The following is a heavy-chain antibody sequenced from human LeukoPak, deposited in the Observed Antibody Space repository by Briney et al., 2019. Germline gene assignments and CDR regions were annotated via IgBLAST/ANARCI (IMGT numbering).Heavy chain of an antibody. J-gene: IGHJ4*02. CDR1: GFTFISYG. V-gene: IGHV3-33*06. CDR3: AKVPISYSSDLFDY. D-gene: IGHD6-19*01. CDR2: IWYDGNNK. Sequence: GGSLRLSCAASGFTFISYGMHWVRQAPGKGLEWVAVIWYDGNNKYYADSVKGRFTISRDNSKHTLFLQMNSLRAEDTAVYFCAKVPISYSSDLFDYWGQGTLVTVSS.